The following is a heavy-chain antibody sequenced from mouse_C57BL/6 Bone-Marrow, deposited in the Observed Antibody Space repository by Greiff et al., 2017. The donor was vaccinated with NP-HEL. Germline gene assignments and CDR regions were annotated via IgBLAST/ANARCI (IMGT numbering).Heavy chain of an antibody. CDR1: GYTFTSYW. CDR2: IYPGSGST. Sequence: VQLQQPGAELVKPGASVKMSCKASGYTFTSYWITWVKQRPGQGLEWIGDIYPGSGSTNYNEKFKSKATLTVDTSSSTAYMQLSSLTSEDSAVYYCARYYGSRRYFDYWGQGTTRTVSS. J-gene: IGHJ2*01. D-gene: IGHD1-1*01. CDR3: ARYYGSRRYFDY. V-gene: IGHV1-55*01.